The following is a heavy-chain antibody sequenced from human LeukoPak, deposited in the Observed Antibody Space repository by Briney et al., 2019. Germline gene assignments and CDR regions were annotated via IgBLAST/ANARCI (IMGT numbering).Heavy chain of an antibody. CDR2: IYHSGSGST. J-gene: IGHJ4*02. CDR3: ARAGSWKLNFDY. D-gene: IGHD6-13*01. CDR1: GGSISSGGHS. V-gene: IGHV4-30-2*01. Sequence: PSETLSLTCTVSGGSISSGGHSWSWIRQPPGKGLEWIGYIYHSGSGSTYYNPSLKTRVTISVDTSKNQFSLKLSSVTAADTAVYYCARAGSWKLNFDYWGQGTLVTVSS.